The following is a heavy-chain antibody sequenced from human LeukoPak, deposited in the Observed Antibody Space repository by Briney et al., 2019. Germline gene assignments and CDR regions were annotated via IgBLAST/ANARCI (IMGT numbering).Heavy chain of an antibody. J-gene: IGHJ3*02. Sequence: GGSLRLSCAASGFTFSSFGMSWVRQAPGKGLEWVSAISSTGGTAYYADSVKGRFTISRDNSKNTVYLHMNSLRAEDTAVYYCATDHRNLDAFDIWGQGTTVTVSS. CDR2: ISSTGGTA. V-gene: IGHV3-23*01. D-gene: IGHD1-14*01. CDR1: GFTFSSFG. CDR3: ATDHRNLDAFDI.